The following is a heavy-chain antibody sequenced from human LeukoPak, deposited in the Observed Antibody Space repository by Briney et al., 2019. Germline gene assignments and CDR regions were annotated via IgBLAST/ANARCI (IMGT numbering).Heavy chain of an antibody. CDR3: ARDKRLTSFDPDDEYYGMDV. J-gene: IGHJ6*02. CDR1: GGSISSGDYY. V-gene: IGHV4-30-4*01. Sequence: SETLSLTCTVSGGSISSGDYYWSWIRQPPGKGLEWIGYIYYSGSTYYNPSLKSRVTISVDTSKNQFSLKLSSVTAADTAVYYCARDKRLTSFDPDDEYYGMDVWGQGTTVTVSS. CDR2: IYYSGST. D-gene: IGHD3-9*01.